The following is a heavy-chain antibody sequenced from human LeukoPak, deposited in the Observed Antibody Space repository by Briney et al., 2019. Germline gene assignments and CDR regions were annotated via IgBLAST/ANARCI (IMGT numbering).Heavy chain of an antibody. V-gene: IGHV3-74*01. D-gene: IGHD6-13*01. J-gene: IGHJ4*02. Sequence: GGSLRLSCAASGFTFSSYWMLWVRQAPGKGLVWVSRINSDGSSTSYADSVKGRFTISRDNAKNTLYLQMNSLRAEDTAVYYCARDDSIAAAGNWGQGTLVTVSS. CDR3: ARDDSIAAAGN. CDR2: INSDGSST. CDR1: GFTFSSYW.